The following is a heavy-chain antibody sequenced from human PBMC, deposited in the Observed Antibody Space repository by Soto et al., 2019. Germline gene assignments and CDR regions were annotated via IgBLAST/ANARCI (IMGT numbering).Heavy chain of an antibody. V-gene: IGHV3-11*05. D-gene: IGHD3-22*01. CDR2: ISGSGSDT. CDR3: GRGRDSDGSVYRPVEY. J-gene: IGHJ4*02. Sequence: GGSLRLSCAASGFPFGDYYMSWIRQAPGKGLEWVSYISGSGSDTKNADSVKGRFTISRDNAKNSLDLQMTSLRVEDTAVYYCGRGRDSDGSVYRPVEYWGQGTLVTVSS. CDR1: GFPFGDYY.